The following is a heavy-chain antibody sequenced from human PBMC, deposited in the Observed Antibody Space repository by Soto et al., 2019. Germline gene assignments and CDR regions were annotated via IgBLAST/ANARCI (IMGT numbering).Heavy chain of an antibody. V-gene: IGHV3-23*01. D-gene: IGHD3-10*01. J-gene: IGHJ3*02. CDR3: AKDRVYYGSGKGAFDI. CDR1: RFTFSDYY. CDR2: ISSSSGST. Sequence: GSLRISCAASRFTFSDYYIIWIRQTPLNGLEWVSVISSSSGSTYYADSVKGRFTISRDNSKNTLYLQMNSLRAEDTAVYYCAKDRVYYGSGKGAFDIWGQGTMVTVS.